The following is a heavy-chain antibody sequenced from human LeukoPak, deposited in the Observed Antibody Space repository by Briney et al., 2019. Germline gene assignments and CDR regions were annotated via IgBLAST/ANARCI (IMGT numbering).Heavy chain of an antibody. V-gene: IGHV4-34*01. D-gene: IGHD5-12*01. CDR1: GGSFSGYY. CDR3: ARDPAYSGYDYNWFDP. CDR2: INHSGST. J-gene: IGHJ5*02. Sequence: SETLSLTCAVYGGSFSGYYWSWIRQPPGKGLEWIGEINHSGSTNYNPSLKSRVTISVDTSKDQFSLKLSSVTAADTAVYYCARDPAYSGYDYNWFDPWGQGTLVTVSS.